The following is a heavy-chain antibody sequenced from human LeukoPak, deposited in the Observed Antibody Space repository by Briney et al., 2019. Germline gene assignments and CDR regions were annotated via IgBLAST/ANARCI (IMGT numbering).Heavy chain of an antibody. CDR3: ARQTGSXXFIXP. V-gene: IGHV4-39*01. J-gene: IGHJ4*02. Sequence: XXSXXCXVSGDSISTSNSYWGWIRQPPWKGLEWIVSIYCSGNTYYNASLKSRITICVYTTKNEFSLRLTSVTAAETAVYYCARQTGSXXFIXPGGQGTLVTVSS. D-gene: IGHD3-3*01. CDR2: IYCSGNT. CDR1: GDSISTSNSY.